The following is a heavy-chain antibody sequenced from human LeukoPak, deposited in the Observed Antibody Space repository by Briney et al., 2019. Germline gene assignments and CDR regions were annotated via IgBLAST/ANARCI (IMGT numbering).Heavy chain of an antibody. Sequence: PGGSLRLSCVASGFTFSNYAMSWVRQAPGKGLELVSGIYGSDDKTVYGDAVKGRFTISRDNSKNTLCLQMNSLRADDTAVYYCAKTQGYYDAWGQGALVTVSS. J-gene: IGHJ5*02. D-gene: IGHD2-15*01. V-gene: IGHV3-23*01. CDR1: GFTFSNYA. CDR2: IYGSDDKT. CDR3: AKTQGYYDA.